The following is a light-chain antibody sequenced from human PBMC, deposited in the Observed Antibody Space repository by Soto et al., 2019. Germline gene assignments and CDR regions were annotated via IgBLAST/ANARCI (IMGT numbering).Light chain of an antibody. Sequence: DIQITQSPSTLSASVGDRVTITCRASQSISSWLAWYQQKPGKAPKLLIYKASSSESGVPSRFSGSGSGTEFTLTIRSLQPDDFATYYCQQYNSWWTFGQGTKVDIK. CDR1: QSISSW. V-gene: IGKV1-5*03. CDR2: KAS. J-gene: IGKJ1*01. CDR3: QQYNSWWT.